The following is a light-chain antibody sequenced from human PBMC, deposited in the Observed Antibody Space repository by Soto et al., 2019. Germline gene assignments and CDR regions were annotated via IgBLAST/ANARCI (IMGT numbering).Light chain of an antibody. CDR3: QQYNSYSQT. V-gene: IGKV1-5*03. CDR2: KAS. CDR1: QGISSW. J-gene: IGKJ1*01. Sequence: IQLTQSPSSLSASVGDSVTITCRASQGISSWLAWYQQKPGKAPKLLIYKASSLESGVPSRFSGSGSGTEFILTISSLQPDDLATYYCQQYNSYSQTFGQGTKVDIK.